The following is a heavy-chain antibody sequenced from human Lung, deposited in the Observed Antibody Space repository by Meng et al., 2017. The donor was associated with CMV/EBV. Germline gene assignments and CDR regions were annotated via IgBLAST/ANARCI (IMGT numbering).Heavy chain of an antibody. V-gene: IGHV1-46*01. J-gene: IGHJ6*02. CDR3: ARDYGDCSLTGCLQYFYVLDV. Sequence: ASVXVSCKASGYTFTNYFIHWVRQAPGQGLEWVGVISPSGESRNYAPRFQGSVTMTSDSSASTVYMELLSLKSEDTAVYFCARDYGDCSLTGCLQYFYVLDVXGQGXPVTVSS. CDR2: ISPSGESR. D-gene: IGHD3-9*01. CDR1: GYTFTNYF.